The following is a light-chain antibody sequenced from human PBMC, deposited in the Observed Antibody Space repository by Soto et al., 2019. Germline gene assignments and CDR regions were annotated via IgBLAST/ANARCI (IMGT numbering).Light chain of an antibody. J-gene: IGKJ1*01. CDR1: QSVSSS. Sequence: EVVMTQSPATLSMSPGERATLSCRASQSVSSSLAWYQQKPGQAPRLLIYGASTRATGIPDRFSGSGSETEFTLTISSLQADDFAMYYCQQYNNWWAFGQGTKVEIK. CDR2: GAS. V-gene: IGKV3-15*01. CDR3: QQYNNWWA.